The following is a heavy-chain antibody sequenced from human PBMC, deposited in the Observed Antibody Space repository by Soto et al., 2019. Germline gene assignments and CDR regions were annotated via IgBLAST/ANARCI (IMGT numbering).Heavy chain of an antibody. CDR3: AREKFGEFPYYYYYGMDV. J-gene: IGHJ6*02. V-gene: IGHV3-21*01. CDR1: GFTFSSYS. D-gene: IGHD3-10*01. CDR2: ISSSSSYI. Sequence: PGGSLRLSCAASGFTFSSYSMNWVRQAPGKGLEWVSSISSSSSYIYYADSVKGRFTISRDNAKNSLYLQMNSLRAEDTAVYYCAREKFGEFPYYYYYGMDVWGQGTTVTVSS.